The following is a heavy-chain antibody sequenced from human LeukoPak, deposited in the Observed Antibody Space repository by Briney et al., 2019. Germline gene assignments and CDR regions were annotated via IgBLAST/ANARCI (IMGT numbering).Heavy chain of an antibody. D-gene: IGHD3-22*01. Sequence: HSGGSLRLSCAASRFSVSNNYMSWVRQAPGKGLEWVSVIHSGGETYYTDSVKGRFTISRDNSKNTLYLQMNSLRAEDTAVYYCGRAGVYSASSGYGPDRWGQGTLVTVSS. CDR2: IHSGGET. CDR3: GRAGVYSASSGYGPDR. J-gene: IGHJ5*02. V-gene: IGHV3-53*01. CDR1: RFSVSNNY.